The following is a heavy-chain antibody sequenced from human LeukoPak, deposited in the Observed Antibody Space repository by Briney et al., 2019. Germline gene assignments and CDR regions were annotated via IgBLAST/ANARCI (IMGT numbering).Heavy chain of an antibody. CDR2: IYSGGST. Sequence: PGGSLRLSCAASGFTVSSNYMSWVRQAPGKGLEWVSVIYSGGSTYYADSVKGRFTIPRDNSKNTLYLQMNSLRAEDTAVYYCAKAVVTAIRLGIFDYWGQGTLVTVSS. CDR1: GFTVSSNY. V-gene: IGHV3-53*01. D-gene: IGHD2-21*02. CDR3: AKAVVTAIRLGIFDY. J-gene: IGHJ4*02.